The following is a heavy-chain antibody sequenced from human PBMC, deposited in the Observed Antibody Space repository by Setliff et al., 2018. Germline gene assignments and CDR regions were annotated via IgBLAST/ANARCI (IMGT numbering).Heavy chain of an antibody. D-gene: IGHD1-20*01. V-gene: IGHV4-59*08. CDR1: GDSINFYY. J-gene: IGHJ5*02. CDR3: ARQSSVYKWFDP. CDR2: IWSSGTT. Sequence: TSETLSLTCSISGDSINFYYWSWLRQPPGKGLEWIGYIWSSGTTNYNASLAGRVTISVDASKNQFSLKLKSVTAADTAVYYCARQSSVYKWFDPWGQGTLVTVS.